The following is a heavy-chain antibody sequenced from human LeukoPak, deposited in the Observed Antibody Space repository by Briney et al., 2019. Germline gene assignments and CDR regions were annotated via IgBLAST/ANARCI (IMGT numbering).Heavy chain of an antibody. Sequence: PSETPSLTCTVSGGSISSGDYYWSWIRQPPGKGLEWIGYIYYSGSTYYNPSLKSRVTISVDTSKNQFSLKLSSVTAADTAVYYCARAEGRYFDWLLYSYYFDYWGQGTLVTVSS. CDR1: GGSISSGDYY. J-gene: IGHJ4*02. V-gene: IGHV4-30-4*01. D-gene: IGHD3-9*01. CDR3: ARAEGRYFDWLLYSYYFDY. CDR2: IYYSGST.